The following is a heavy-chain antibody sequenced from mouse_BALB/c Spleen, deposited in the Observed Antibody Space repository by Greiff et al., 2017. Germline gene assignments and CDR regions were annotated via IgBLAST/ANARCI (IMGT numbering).Heavy chain of an antibody. Sequence: EVKVVESGGGLVQPGGSRKLSCAASGFTFSSFGMHWVRQAPEKGLEWVAYISSGSSTIYYADTVKGRFTISRDNPKNTLFLQMTSLRSEDTAMYYCARDYYGSSYDAMDYWGQGTSVTVSS. V-gene: IGHV5-17*02. CDR2: ISSGSSTI. CDR1: GFTFSSFG. J-gene: IGHJ4*01. CDR3: ARDYYGSSYDAMDY. D-gene: IGHD1-1*01.